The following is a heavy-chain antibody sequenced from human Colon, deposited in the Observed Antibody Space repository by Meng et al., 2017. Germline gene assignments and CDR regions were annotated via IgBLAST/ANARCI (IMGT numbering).Heavy chain of an antibody. J-gene: IGHJ1*01. V-gene: IGHV3-53*01. D-gene: IGHD3-3*01. CDR1: GFTVIYQY. CDR3: VGGFYFQY. Sequence: EGQVVGSGGGLVQPGGALGLSCAASGFTVIYQYMTWVRQAPGKGLEWVSVIDSAGATNYADSVKGRFTISRDSSNNTLYLQMDNLRVGDTAVYFCVGGFYFQYWGQGTLVTVSS. CDR2: IDSAGAT.